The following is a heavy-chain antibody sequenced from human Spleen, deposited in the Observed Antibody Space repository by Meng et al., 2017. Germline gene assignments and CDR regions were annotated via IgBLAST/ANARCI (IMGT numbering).Heavy chain of an antibody. CDR2: IKSKTDGETA. J-gene: IGHJ4*01. CDR1: GFTFSNAW. Sequence: GGSLRLSCAASGFTFSNAWMSWVRQAPGKGLEWVGRIKSKTDGETADYAAPVKGRFTISRDDSQNTLYLQMNSLKTEDTAVYYCSGHVDYWGHGTLVTVSS. CDR3: SGHVDY. V-gene: IGHV3-15*01.